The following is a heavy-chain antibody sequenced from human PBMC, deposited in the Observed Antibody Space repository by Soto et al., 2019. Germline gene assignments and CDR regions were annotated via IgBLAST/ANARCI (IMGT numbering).Heavy chain of an antibody. V-gene: IGHV1-18*01. D-gene: IGHD6-6*01. CDR1: GYTITSYG. J-gene: IGHJ4*02. CDR2: ISAYNGNT. Sequence: ASVKVSCKASGYTITSYGISWVRQAPGQGLEWMGWISAYNGNTNYAQKLQGRVTMTTDTSTSTAYMELRSLRSDDTAVYYCARGDQYSSSSFHDYWGQGTLVTVSS. CDR3: ARGDQYSSSSFHDY.